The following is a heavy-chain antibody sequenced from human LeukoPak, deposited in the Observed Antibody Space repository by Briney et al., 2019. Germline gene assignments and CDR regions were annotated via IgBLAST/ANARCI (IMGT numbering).Heavy chain of an antibody. J-gene: IGHJ4*02. V-gene: IGHV3-48*03. CDR1: GFTFSSYE. CDR3: ARDLRIVSGSYLDY. Sequence: GGSLRLSCAASGFTFSSYEMNWVRQAPGKGLEWVSYISSSGSTIYYADSVKGRFISSRDNTKNSLYLQMNSLRAEDTTIYYCARDLRIVSGSYLDYWGQGTLVTVSS. D-gene: IGHD1-26*01. CDR2: ISSSGSTI.